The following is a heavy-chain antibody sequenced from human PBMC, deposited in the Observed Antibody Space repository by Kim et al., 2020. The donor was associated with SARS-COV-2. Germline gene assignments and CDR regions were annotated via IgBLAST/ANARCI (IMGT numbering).Heavy chain of an antibody. CDR3: ARAQGNGVVAAYFDY. J-gene: IGHJ4*02. CDR2: IYYSGST. CDR1: GGSISSGGYY. D-gene: IGHD2-15*01. V-gene: IGHV4-31*03. Sequence: SETLSLTCTVSGGSISSGGYYWSWIRQHPGKGLEWIGYIYYSGSTYYNPSLKSRVTISVDTSKNQFSLKLSSVTAADTAVYYCARAQGNGVVAAYFDYWGQGTLVTVSS.